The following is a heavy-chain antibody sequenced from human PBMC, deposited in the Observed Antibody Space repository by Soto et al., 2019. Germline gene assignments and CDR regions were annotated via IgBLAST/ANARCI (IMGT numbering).Heavy chain of an antibody. CDR3: AKDPTDTAMVPSDY. D-gene: IGHD5-18*01. CDR2: IIPIFGTA. V-gene: IGHV1-69*05. J-gene: IGHJ4*02. Sequence: GASVKVSCKASGGTFSSYAISWVRQAPGQGLEWMGGIIPIFGTADSVKGRFTISRDNSKNTLYLQMNSLRAEDTAVYYCAKDPTDTAMVPSDYWGQGTLVTVSS. CDR1: GGTFSSYA.